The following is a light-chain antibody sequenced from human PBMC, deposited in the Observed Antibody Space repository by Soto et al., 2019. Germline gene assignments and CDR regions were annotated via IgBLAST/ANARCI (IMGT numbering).Light chain of an antibody. J-gene: IGKJ5*01. CDR3: QQYNYWPIT. V-gene: IGKV3-15*01. Sequence: DIVLDQSAATLSLSPGERATLSCRASQSVSSYLAWYQQKPGQAPRLLIYGASTRATGIPARFSGSGSETDFTLTVSSLRSEDSAVYYCQQYNYWPITVGQGTRLAI. CDR1: QSVSSY. CDR2: GAS.